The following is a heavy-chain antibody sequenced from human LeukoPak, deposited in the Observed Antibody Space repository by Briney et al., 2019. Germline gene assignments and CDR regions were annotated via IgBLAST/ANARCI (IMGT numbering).Heavy chain of an antibody. V-gene: IGHV3-30*18. CDR3: AKGLRYSDN. Sequence: GGSLRLTCAASGFTFSSYGMHWVRQAPGKGLEWVAVISYDGSNKYYADSVKGRFTISRDNSKNTLYLQMNSLRAEDTAVYYCAKGLRYSDNWGQGTLVTVSS. J-gene: IGHJ4*02. D-gene: IGHD3-9*01. CDR1: GFTFSSYG. CDR2: ISYDGSNK.